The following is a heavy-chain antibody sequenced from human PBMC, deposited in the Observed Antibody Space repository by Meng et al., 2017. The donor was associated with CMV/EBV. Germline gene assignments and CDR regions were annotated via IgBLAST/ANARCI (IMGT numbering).Heavy chain of an antibody. CDR3: ARDQDIVVVPAAINFYYYYGMDV. V-gene: IGHV3-21*01. Sequence: GGSLRLSCAASGFTFSSYEMNWVRQAPGKGLEWVSSISSSSSYIYYADSVKGRFTISRDNAKNSLYLQMNSLRAEDTAVYYCARDQDIVVVPAAINFYYYYGMDVWGQGTTVTVSS. J-gene: IGHJ6*02. CDR2: ISSSSSYI. D-gene: IGHD2-2*01. CDR1: GFTFSSYE.